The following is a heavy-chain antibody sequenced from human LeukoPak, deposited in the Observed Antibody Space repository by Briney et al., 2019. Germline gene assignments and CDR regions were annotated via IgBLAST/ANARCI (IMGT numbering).Heavy chain of an antibody. CDR2: IYPGDSDT. Sequence: AGESLKISCKGSGYSFTSYWIGWVRQMPGEGLEWMGVIYPGDSDTIYSPSFQGQVTISADKSISTAYLQWNSLKASDTAKYYCARHGPRGVVVVDYWGQGTLVTVSS. CDR3: ARHGPRGVVVVDY. CDR1: GYSFTSYW. V-gene: IGHV5-51*01. D-gene: IGHD3-22*01. J-gene: IGHJ4*02.